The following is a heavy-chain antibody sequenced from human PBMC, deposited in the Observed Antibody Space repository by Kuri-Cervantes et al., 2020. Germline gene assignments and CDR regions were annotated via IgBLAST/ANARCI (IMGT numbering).Heavy chain of an antibody. J-gene: IGHJ5*02. CDR3: VRYYGSGSYYNDGLNWFDP. V-gene: IGHV4-61*01. D-gene: IGHD3-10*01. CDR1: GGSVSSGSYY. CDR2: IYYSGST. Sequence: SETLSLTCTVSGGSVSSGSYYWSWIRQPPGKGLEWIGYIYYSGSTNYNPSLKSRVTISVDTSKYQFSLKLSSVTAADTAVYYCVRYYGSGSYYNDGLNWFDPWGQGTLVTVSS.